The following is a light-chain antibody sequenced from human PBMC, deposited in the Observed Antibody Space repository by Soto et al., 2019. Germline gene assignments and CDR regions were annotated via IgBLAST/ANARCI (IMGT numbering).Light chain of an antibody. CDR2: GAS. V-gene: IGKV3-15*01. CDR1: QSVTSN. CDR3: QQYNNWPPT. J-gene: IGKJ5*01. Sequence: EIVMTQSPATLSVATGERATLSCRASQSVTSNLAWYQQKPGQAPRLLIYGASTRATGIPARFSGSGSGTEFTLTISSLQCEDFAVYYCQQYNNWPPTFGQGTRLEIK.